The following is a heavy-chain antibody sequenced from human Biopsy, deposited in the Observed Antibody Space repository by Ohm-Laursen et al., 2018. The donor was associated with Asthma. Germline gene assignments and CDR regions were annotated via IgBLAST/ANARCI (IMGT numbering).Heavy chain of an antibody. V-gene: IGHV1-3*01. CDR2: INAGNGNT. J-gene: IGHJ3*02. CDR1: GYTFISYA. D-gene: IGHD3-9*01. Sequence: ASVKVSCYASGYTFISYAIHWVRQAPGQRLEWMGWINAGNGNTKYSQKFQGRVTITRDTSASTAYMELSSLRSEDTAVYYCARTYYDFLTGQVIDAFAIWGQGTMVTVSS. CDR3: ARTYYDFLTGQVIDAFAI.